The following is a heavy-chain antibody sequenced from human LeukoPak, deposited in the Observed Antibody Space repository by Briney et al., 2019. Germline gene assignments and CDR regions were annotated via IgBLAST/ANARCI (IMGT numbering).Heavy chain of an antibody. J-gene: IGHJ4*02. Sequence: GASVKVSCKASGGTFSSYAISWVRQAPGQGLEWMGGITPIFGTANYAQKFQGRVTITADESTSTAYMELSSLRSEDTAVYYCARPSQDIVVVPAATSVGFDYWGQGTLVTVSS. V-gene: IGHV1-69*13. CDR2: ITPIFGTA. CDR3: ARPSQDIVVVPAATSVGFDY. CDR1: GGTFSSYA. D-gene: IGHD2-2*01.